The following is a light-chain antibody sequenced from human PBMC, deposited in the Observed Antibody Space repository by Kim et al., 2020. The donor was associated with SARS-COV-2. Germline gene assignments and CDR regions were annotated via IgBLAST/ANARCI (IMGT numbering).Light chain of an antibody. CDR3: QRYESYPYT. J-gene: IGKJ2*01. CDR2: DAS. Sequence: DIQMTQSPSTLSASVGDRVTITCRASQSIGNWLAWYQQKQGKAPKVLIYDASSLKSGVPSRFSGSGSWTDFTLTITSLQPDDFATYYCQRYESYPYTFGQGTKLEI. V-gene: IGKV1-5*01. CDR1: QSIGNW.